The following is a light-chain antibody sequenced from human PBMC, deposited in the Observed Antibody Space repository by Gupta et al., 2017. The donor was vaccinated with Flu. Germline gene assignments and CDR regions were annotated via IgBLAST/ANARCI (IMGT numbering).Light chain of an antibody. CDR3: QQRSNWPLT. CDR1: RSVSSY. CDR2: DAS. J-gene: IGKJ4*01. Sequence: EIVLTQSPATLSLSPGERATLSCRASRSVSSYLAWYQQKPGQAPRLLIYDASSRAAGIPARFSGSGSGTDFTLTISGLEPEDFAVYYCQQRSNWPLTFGGGTKVEIK. V-gene: IGKV3-11*01.